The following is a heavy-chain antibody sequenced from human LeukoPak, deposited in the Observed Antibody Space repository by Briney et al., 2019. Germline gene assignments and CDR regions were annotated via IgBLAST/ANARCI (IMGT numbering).Heavy chain of an antibody. CDR1: RFTVSSNY. CDR3: ARDLDFDY. CDR2: IYSGGST. Sequence: PGGSLRPSCAASRFTVSSNYMSWVRQAPGKGLEWVSVIYSGGSTYYADSVKGRFTISRDNSKNTLYLQMNSLRAEDTAVYYCARDLDFDYWGQGTLVTVSS. V-gene: IGHV3-66*01. J-gene: IGHJ4*02.